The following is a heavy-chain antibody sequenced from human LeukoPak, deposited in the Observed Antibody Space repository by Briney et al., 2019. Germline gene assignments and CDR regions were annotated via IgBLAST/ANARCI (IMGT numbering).Heavy chain of an antibody. D-gene: IGHD3-10*01. CDR2: TYYWSRWHN. CDR3: ARDYTYYYGSGSYYFDY. CDR1: GDSVSSSSVA. J-gene: IGHJ4*02. Sequence: SQTLSLTCAISGDSVSSSSVAWNWIRQSPSRGLEWLGRTYYWSRWHNDYALSVKSRITIDPDTSQNQFSLQLNSVTPEDTAVYYCARDYTYYYGSGSYYFDYWGQGTLVTVSS. V-gene: IGHV6-1*01.